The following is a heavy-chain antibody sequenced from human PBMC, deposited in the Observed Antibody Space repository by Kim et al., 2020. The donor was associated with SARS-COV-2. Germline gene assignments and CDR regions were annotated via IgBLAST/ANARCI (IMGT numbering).Heavy chain of an antibody. J-gene: IGHJ5*02. Sequence: GGSLRLSCAASGFTFSSYWMHWVRQAPGKGLVWVSRINSDGSSTSYADSVKGRFTISRDNAKNTLYLQMNSLRAEDTAVYYCARAPAQLLWAQNWFDPWGQGTLVTVSS. V-gene: IGHV3-74*01. CDR3: ARAPAQLLWAQNWFDP. CDR2: INSDGSST. D-gene: IGHD3-10*01. CDR1: GFTFSSYW.